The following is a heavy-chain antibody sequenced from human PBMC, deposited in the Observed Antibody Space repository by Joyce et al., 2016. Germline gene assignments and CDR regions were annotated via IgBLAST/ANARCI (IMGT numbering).Heavy chain of an antibody. CDR1: GFSFRYFW. CDR2: INEEGSEK. CDR3: TRGSGTGWFDP. J-gene: IGHJ5*02. D-gene: IGHD6-13*01. V-gene: IGHV3-7*03. Sequence: EVYLVESGGGLVQPGGSLRLSCAASGFSFRYFWMEWVRQAPGKGLGGVAKINEEGSEKNYMDSLRGRFTISRDNAKNSVDLQINSLRVEDTAVYYCTRGSGTGWFDPWGQGTLVTVSS.